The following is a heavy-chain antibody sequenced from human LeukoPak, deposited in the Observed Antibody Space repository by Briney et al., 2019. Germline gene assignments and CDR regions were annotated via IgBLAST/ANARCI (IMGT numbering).Heavy chain of an antibody. Sequence: PSETLSLTCTVSGGSISSYYWSWIRQPPGKGLEWIGYIYYSGSTNYNPSLKSRVTMSVDTSKNQFSLKLSSETAADTAVYYCARRDSSWYYFDYWGQGTLVTVSS. CDR3: ARRDSSWYYFDY. D-gene: IGHD6-13*01. CDR1: GGSISSYY. J-gene: IGHJ4*02. CDR2: IYYSGST. V-gene: IGHV4-59*08.